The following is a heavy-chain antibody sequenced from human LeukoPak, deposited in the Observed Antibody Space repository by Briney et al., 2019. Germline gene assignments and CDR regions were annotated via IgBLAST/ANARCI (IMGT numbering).Heavy chain of an antibody. V-gene: IGHV1-8*03. D-gene: IGHD4-23*01. CDR3: ARVTTVVERWFDP. J-gene: IGHJ5*02. CDR2: MNPNSGNT. CDR1: GYTFTSYD. Sequence: VASVKVSCKASGYTFTSYDINWVRQATGQGLEWMGWMNPNSGNTGYAQKFQGRVTTTRNTSISTAYMELSSLRSEDTAVYYCARVTTVVERWFDPWGQGTLVTVSS.